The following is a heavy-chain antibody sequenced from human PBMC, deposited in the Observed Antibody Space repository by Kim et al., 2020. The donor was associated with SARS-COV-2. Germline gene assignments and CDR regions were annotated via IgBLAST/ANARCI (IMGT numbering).Heavy chain of an antibody. CDR2: ISGSGGST. V-gene: IGHV3-23*01. Sequence: GGSLRLSCAASGFTFSSYAMSWVRQAPGKGLEWVSAISGSGGSTYYADSVKGRFTISRDNSKNTLYLQMNSLRAEDPAVYYCAKQVTIFGVVTIYYYYGMDVWGQGTTVTVSS. CDR3: AKQVTIFGVVTIYYYYGMDV. J-gene: IGHJ6*02. D-gene: IGHD3-3*01. CDR1: GFTFSSYA.